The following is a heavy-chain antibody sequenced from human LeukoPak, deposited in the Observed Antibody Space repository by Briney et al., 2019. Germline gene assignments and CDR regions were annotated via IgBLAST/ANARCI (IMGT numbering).Heavy chain of an antibody. Sequence: PGGSLRLSCAASGFAFSDLTMNWVRQAPGKGLELVSSISSGSSYVYYADSVKGRFTISRDNAKNSLYLQMNSLRAEDTAVYYCASFRGFGYGDYFDYWGQGTLVTVSS. D-gene: IGHD4-17*01. CDR3: ASFRGFGYGDYFDY. CDR2: ISSGSSYV. CDR1: GFAFSDLT. J-gene: IGHJ4*02. V-gene: IGHV3-21*01.